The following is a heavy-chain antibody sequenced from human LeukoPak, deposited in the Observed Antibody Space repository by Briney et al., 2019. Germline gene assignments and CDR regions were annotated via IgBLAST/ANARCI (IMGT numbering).Heavy chain of an antibody. V-gene: IGHV3-73*01. J-gene: IGHJ4*02. CDR3: RGWAQFDY. CDR2: IRSKANSYAT. Sequence: GGSLRLSCAASGFTFSGSAMHWVRQASGKGLERVGRIRSKANSYATAYAASVKGRFTISRDDSKNTAYLQMNSLRAEDTAVYYCRGWAQFDYWGQGSLVTVSS. CDR1: GFTFSGSA. D-gene: IGHD6-19*01.